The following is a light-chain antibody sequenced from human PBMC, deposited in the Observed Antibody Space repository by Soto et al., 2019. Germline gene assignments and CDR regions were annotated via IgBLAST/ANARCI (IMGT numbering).Light chain of an antibody. Sequence: EIVLTQSPGTLSLSPGERATLSCRASQSVSSVSLAWYQQKPGQAPRLLVYGASTRATGIPDRFSGSGSGTDFTLTISRLEPEDFAVYYCQQYGGSPPVTFGQGTKLEIK. CDR3: QQYGGSPPVT. CDR2: GAS. CDR1: QSVSSVS. J-gene: IGKJ2*01. V-gene: IGKV3-20*01.